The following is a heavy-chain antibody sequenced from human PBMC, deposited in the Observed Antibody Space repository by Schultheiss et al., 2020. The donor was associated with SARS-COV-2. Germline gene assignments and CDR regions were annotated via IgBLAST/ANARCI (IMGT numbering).Heavy chain of an antibody. CDR1: GFTFSSYA. V-gene: IGHV3-30*04. J-gene: IGHJ6*02. CDR3: AKEVNHYYYFAMDV. Sequence: GGSLRLSCAASGFTFSSYAMHWVRQAPGKGLEWIALITHDGSLKYYADSVKGRYSISRDNSKNTLYLQMSSLRVEDTAIYYCAKEVNHYYYFAMDVWGQGTTVTVSS. CDR2: ITHDGSLK.